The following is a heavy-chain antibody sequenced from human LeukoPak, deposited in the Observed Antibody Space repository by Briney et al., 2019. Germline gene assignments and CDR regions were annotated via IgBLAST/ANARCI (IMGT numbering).Heavy chain of an antibody. D-gene: IGHD3-22*01. J-gene: IGHJ4*02. CDR2: IRYDGSNK. V-gene: IGHV3-30*02. Sequence: GGSLRLSCAASGFTFSSYGMHWVRQAPGKGLEWVAFIRYDGSNKYYADSVKGRFTISRDTAINTLYLQMNNLTSEDTAVYYCARDSGGHYGLSFSDYWGRGTLLTVSS. CDR1: GFTFSSYG. CDR3: ARDSGGHYGLSFSDY.